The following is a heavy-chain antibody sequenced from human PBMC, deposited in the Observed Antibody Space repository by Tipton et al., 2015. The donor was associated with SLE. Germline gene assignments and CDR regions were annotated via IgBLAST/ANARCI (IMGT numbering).Heavy chain of an antibody. V-gene: IGHV4-59*08. D-gene: IGHD3-3*01. CDR2: LSYSGST. Sequence: TLSLTCTVSGGSLSSYYWSWIRQSPEKGLEWIGYLSYSGSTNYNPSLESRVTISVDTSKNQFSLKLSSVTAADTTVYYCARVLGVVKSYYMDVWGKGTTVTVSS. CDR3: ARVLGVVKSYYMDV. CDR1: GGSLSSYY. J-gene: IGHJ6*03.